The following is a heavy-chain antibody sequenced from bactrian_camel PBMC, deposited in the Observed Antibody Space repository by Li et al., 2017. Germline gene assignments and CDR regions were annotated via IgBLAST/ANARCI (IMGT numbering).Heavy chain of an antibody. D-gene: IGHD2*01. V-gene: IGHV3S63*01. Sequence: QLVESGGGLVQAGGSLRLSCTAFGLHLPSYAVGWFRQAPGKEREVVSCIATAGTDTWYADSVKGRFTISYDNAKNTLYLEMNSLKPEDTGMYYCALVRAPAEGRCAYYAWRYYSDWGQGTQVTVS. CDR2: IATAGTDT. CDR1: GLHLPSYA. J-gene: IGHJ4*01. CDR3: ALVRAPAEGRCAYYAWRYYSD.